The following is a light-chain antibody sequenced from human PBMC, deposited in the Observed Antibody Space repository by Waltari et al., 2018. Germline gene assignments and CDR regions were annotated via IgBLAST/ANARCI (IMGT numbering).Light chain of an antibody. V-gene: IGLV3-1*01. CDR2: QDS. CDR3: QTWDSNTAV. Sequence: SYEVTQPPSVSVSPGQTASITCPGDKLGDHFVCWYQQKPGQSPVLVIYQDSKWPSGIPDRFSGSNSGNTATLTISGTQATDEADYYCQTWDSNTAVFGGGTKLTVL. CDR1: KLGDHF. J-gene: IGLJ3*02.